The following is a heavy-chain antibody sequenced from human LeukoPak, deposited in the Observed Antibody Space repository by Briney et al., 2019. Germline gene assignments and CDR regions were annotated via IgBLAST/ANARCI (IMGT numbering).Heavy chain of an antibody. CDR1: GYTFTGYY. D-gene: IGHD3-16*02. CDR2: INPNSGGT. V-gene: IGHV1-2*06. Sequence: ASVKVSCKASGYTFTGYYMHWVRQAPGQGLEWMGRINPNSGGTNYAQKFQGRVTMTTDTSISTAYMELSRLRYDDTAVYYCARDKYYDYVWGSYRPDYWGQGTLVTVSS. J-gene: IGHJ4*02. CDR3: ARDKYYDYVWGSYRPDY.